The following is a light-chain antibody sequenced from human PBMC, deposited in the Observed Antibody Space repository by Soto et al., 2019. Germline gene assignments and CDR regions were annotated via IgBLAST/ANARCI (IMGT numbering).Light chain of an antibody. V-gene: IGKV3-15*01. CDR3: QQYNNWPS. CDR2: DIS. J-gene: IGKJ5*01. Sequence: EIVLTQSPGTLSLSPLEIATLSCRASQTVSRNLAWYQQRPGQAPRLLIYDISNRATGVPARFSGSGSETEFTLTIRSLQSEDFAVYFCQQYNNWPSFGQGTRLEIK. CDR1: QTVSRN.